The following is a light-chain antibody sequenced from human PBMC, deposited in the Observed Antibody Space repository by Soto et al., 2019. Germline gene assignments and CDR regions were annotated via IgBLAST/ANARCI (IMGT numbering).Light chain of an antibody. V-gene: IGLV2-11*01. CDR2: DVS. CDR1: SSDVGGYNY. J-gene: IGLJ2*01. Sequence: QSALTQPRSVSGSPGQSVTISCTGTSSDVGGYNYVSWYQQHPGKAPKLMIFDVSKRPSGVPDRFSGSKSGNTAFLTISGLQAEDEADYYCCSYAGSFVVFGGGTKL. CDR3: CSYAGSFVV.